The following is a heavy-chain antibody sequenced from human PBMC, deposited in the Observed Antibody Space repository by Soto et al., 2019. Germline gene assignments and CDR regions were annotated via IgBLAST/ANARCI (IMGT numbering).Heavy chain of an antibody. V-gene: IGHV5-51*01. CDR1: GYSFSSYW. CDR3: ARWVTRRDYYGMDV. D-gene: IGHD5-18*01. Sequence: EVQLVQSGAEVKKPGDSLKISCKGSGYSFSSYWIAWVRQVSGEGLEWMGVIYPGDSDTRYSPSFRGKVTISADKSIATAYRQWSSLRASDTAMYDCARWVTRRDYYGMDVWGQGTTVTVSS. J-gene: IGHJ6*02. CDR2: IYPGDSDT.